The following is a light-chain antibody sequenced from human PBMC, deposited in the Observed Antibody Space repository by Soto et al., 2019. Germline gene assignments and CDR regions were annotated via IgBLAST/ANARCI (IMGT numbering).Light chain of an antibody. CDR1: SSDVGGYNY. CDR2: EVS. V-gene: IGLV2-14*01. Sequence: QSVLTQPASVSGSPGQSITLSCTGTSSDVGGYNYVSWYQQHPGKAPKLMIYEVSNRPSGVSNRFSGSKSGNTASLTISGLQAEEEADDSCNSYESSGTLVFGTGNKGNVL. CDR3: NSYESSGTLV. J-gene: IGLJ1*01.